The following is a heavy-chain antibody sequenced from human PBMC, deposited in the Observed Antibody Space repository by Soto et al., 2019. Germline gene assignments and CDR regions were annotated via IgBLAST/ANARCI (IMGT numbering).Heavy chain of an antibody. Sequence: WASVKVSCKASGYTFTSYDINWVRQATGQGLEWMGWMNPNSGNTGYAQKFQGRVTMTRSTSISTAYMELSSLRSEDTAVYYCARPEGYCSGGSCQPDYYYGMDVWGQGTTVTVSS. CDR1: GYTFTSYD. V-gene: IGHV1-8*01. J-gene: IGHJ6*02. CDR3: ARPEGYCSGGSCQPDYYYGMDV. D-gene: IGHD2-15*01. CDR2: MNPNSGNT.